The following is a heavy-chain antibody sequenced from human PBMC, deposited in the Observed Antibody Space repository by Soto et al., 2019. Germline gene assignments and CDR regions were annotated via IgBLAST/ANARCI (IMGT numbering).Heavy chain of an antibody. CDR3: AINNWAYDF. J-gene: IGHJ4*02. V-gene: IGHV1-3*01. Sequence: ASVTVSCTGSGYTFTSYSMHWVRQARGHRLEWMGWINDGNGTTKYSQKFQGRVTITRDTSASTAYMELSSLRSDDTAVYYCAINNWAYDFWGQGTLVTVSS. CDR1: GYTFTSYS. D-gene: IGHD1-20*01. CDR2: INDGNGTT.